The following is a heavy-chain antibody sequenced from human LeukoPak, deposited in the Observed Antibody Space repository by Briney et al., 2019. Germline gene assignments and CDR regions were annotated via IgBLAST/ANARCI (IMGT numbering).Heavy chain of an antibody. CDR1: GGSISSGSYY. Sequence: PSQTLSLTCTVSGGSISSGSYYWSWIRQPAGKGLEWIGRIYTSGSTNYNPSLKSRVTMSVDTSKNQFSLRLSSVTAADTAVYYCARGGYCGGDCYFYYWGQGTLVTVSS. J-gene: IGHJ4*02. V-gene: IGHV4-61*02. CDR3: ARGGYCGGDCYFYY. CDR2: IYTSGST. D-gene: IGHD2-21*02.